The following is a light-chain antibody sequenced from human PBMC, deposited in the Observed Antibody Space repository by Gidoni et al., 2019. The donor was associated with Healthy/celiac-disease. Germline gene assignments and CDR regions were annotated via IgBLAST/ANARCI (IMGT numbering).Light chain of an antibody. CDR3: QVWESSSDHVV. J-gene: IGLJ2*01. CDR2: DDS. V-gene: IGLV3-21*03. Sequence: SYVLTQPPSVSVAPGKTARITCGGNNIGSKSVHWYQVKPGQAPVLVVFDDSDRPSGIPERFSGSNSGNTATLTISRGEAGDEADYYCQVWESSSDHVVFGGGTKLTVL. CDR1: NIGSKS.